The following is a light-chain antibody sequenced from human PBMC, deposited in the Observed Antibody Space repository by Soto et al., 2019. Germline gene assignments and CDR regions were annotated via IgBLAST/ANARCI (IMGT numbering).Light chain of an antibody. CDR3: QQSFRTLVT. CDR1: QSISTY. J-gene: IGKJ5*01. V-gene: IGKV1-39*01. CDR2: AAS. Sequence: DIQMTQSPSSLSASVGDRVTITCRASQSISTYLNWYQQKPGKAPKLLIYAASSLQSGVPSRFSGSGSGTDFTRTINNLQPDDFATYYCQQSFRTLVTFGQGTRLEIK.